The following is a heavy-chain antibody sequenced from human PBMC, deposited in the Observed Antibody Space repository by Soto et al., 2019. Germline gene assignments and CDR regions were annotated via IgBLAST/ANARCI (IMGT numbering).Heavy chain of an antibody. V-gene: IGHV1-8*01. Sequence: ASLKVSYKSSGYTFTSYDINWVRQATGQGLEWMGWMNPNSGNTGYAQKFQGRVTMTRNTSISTAYMELSSLRSEDTAVYYCARGRDPVYYYYYMDVWGKGTTVTVSS. CDR2: MNPNSGNT. CDR3: ARGRDPVYYYYYMDV. J-gene: IGHJ6*03. D-gene: IGHD2-21*02. CDR1: GYTFTSYD.